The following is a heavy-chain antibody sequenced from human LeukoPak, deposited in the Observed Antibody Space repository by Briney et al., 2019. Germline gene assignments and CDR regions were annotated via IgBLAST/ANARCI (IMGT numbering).Heavy chain of an antibody. Sequence: SETLSLTFTVSGXSISSGAYYWSWIRQHPGKGLEWIGYIFYSGNTYYNPSLKSRVTISVGTSKNQFSLTLSSVTAADTAVYYCARARDCSGGTCYQFNWFDPWGQGTLVTVSS. V-gene: IGHV4-31*03. D-gene: IGHD2-15*01. CDR1: GXSISSGAYY. CDR2: IFYSGNT. J-gene: IGHJ5*02. CDR3: ARARDCSGGTCYQFNWFDP.